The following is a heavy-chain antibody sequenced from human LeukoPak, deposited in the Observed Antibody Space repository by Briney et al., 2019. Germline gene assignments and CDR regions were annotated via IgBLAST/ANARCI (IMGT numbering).Heavy chain of an antibody. D-gene: IGHD2-15*01. CDR2: ISEDGSST. CDR3: ARDQLYCSGGYCYKDY. CDR1: GFTFSSYW. Sequence: GGFLRLSCEASGFTFSSYWMHWVRQTPGKGLVWVSRISEDGSSTSYADSVKGRFTISRDNAKNMLYLQLNSLRVEDTAVYYCARDQLYCSGGYCYKDYWGQGTLVTVSS. J-gene: IGHJ4*02. V-gene: IGHV3-74*01.